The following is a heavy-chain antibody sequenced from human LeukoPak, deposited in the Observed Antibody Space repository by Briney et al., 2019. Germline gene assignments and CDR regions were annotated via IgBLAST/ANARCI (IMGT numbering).Heavy chain of an antibody. CDR3: ARMVGATAYYFDY. Sequence: HPGRSLRLSCAASGFTFSSYGMHWVRQAPGKGLEWVAVIRYDGSNKYYADSVKGRFTISRDNSKNTLYLQMNSLRAEDTAVYYCARMVGATAYYFDYWGQGTLVTVSS. CDR1: GFTFSSYG. V-gene: IGHV3-33*01. CDR2: IRYDGSNK. D-gene: IGHD1-26*01. J-gene: IGHJ4*02.